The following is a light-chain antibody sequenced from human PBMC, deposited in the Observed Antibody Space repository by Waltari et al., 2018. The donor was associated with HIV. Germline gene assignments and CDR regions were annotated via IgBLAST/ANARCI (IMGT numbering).Light chain of an antibody. CDR3: QQTFSAPFT. Sequence: DIEMTQSPSSLSTYVGDRVTITCRASQSISPYLNWYQQRPGRAPKLLIYAASSLQTGVPSRFSGSASGTDFTLTISSLQPEDFATYYCQQTFSAPFTFGPGTKVDIK. V-gene: IGKV1-39*01. J-gene: IGKJ3*01. CDR2: AAS. CDR1: QSISPY.